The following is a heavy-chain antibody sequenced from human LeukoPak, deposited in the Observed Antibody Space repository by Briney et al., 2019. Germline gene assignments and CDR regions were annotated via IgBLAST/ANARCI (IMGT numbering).Heavy chain of an antibody. V-gene: IGHV4-61*01. CDR3: ARGLLWFGDDGGFDP. Sequence: SETLSLTCTVSGGSASSGSYYWSWIRQPPGKGLEWIGYIYYSGSTNYNPSLKSRVTISVDTSKNQFSLKLSSVTAADTAVYYCARGLLWFGDDGGFDPWGQGTLVTVSS. CDR1: GGSASSGSYY. D-gene: IGHD3-10*01. J-gene: IGHJ5*02. CDR2: IYYSGST.